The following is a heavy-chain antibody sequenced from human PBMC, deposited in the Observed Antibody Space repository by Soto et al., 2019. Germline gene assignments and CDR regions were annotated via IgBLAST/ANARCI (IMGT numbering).Heavy chain of an antibody. CDR3: ARCSSTSCPRYYYYGMDV. CDR1: GYTFSSYG. D-gene: IGHD2-2*01. J-gene: IGHJ6*02. CDR2: ISPYNGNT. V-gene: IGHV1-18*01. Sequence: ASVKVSCKASGYTFSSYGISWLRQAPGQGLEWLGWISPYNGNTKYAQKVQGRVTMTTDTSTSTTYMEVRSLRSDDTAVYYCARCSSTSCPRYYYYGMDVWGQGTTVTVSS.